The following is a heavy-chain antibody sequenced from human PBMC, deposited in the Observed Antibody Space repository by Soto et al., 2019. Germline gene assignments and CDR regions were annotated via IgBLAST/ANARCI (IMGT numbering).Heavy chain of an antibody. J-gene: IGHJ5*02. V-gene: IGHV1-46*01. CDR3: ARHLLAGAGRPRSGYRFDP. CDR1: GYTFTSYY. D-gene: IGHD6-6*01. CDR2: INPSGGST. Sequence: ASVEVSCKASGYTFTSYYMHWVRQAPGQGLEWMGIINPSGGSTSYAQKFQGRVTMTRDTSTSTVYMELSSLRSGDTAVYYCARHLLAGAGRPRSGYRFDPWGQATLVTVSS.